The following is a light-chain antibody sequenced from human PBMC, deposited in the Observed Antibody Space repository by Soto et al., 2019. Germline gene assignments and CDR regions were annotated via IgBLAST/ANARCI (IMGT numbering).Light chain of an antibody. CDR3: SSYTSSGTVV. J-gene: IGLJ2*01. Sequence: QSVLTQPASVSGSPGQSITISCIGTNNDVGLYNYVSWYQQQSGKAPKLIIYDVSLRPSGVSNRFSGSKSGNTASLTISGLQAEDEADYYCSSYTSSGTVVFGGGTKVTVL. V-gene: IGLV2-14*03. CDR1: NNDVGLYNY. CDR2: DVS.